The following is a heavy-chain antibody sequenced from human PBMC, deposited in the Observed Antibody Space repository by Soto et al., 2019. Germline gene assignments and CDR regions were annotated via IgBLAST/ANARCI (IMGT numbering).Heavy chain of an antibody. D-gene: IGHD2-15*01. CDR3: VRGGGGGLFDP. V-gene: IGHV3-11*06. J-gene: IGHJ5*02. CDR2: ISPGSRYP. Sequence: GGTQRLCNASSGFNSGDDYMSWIRQAPGKGLEWLSYISPGSRYPAYADSVKGRFTISRDNARRSLSLQMNSLTVDDTAIYYCVRGGGGGLFDPWGQGSMVTVS. CDR1: GFNSGDDY.